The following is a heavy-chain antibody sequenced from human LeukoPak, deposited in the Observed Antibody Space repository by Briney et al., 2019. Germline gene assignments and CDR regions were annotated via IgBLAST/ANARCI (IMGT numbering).Heavy chain of an antibody. D-gene: IGHD2-2*02. J-gene: IGHJ1*01. CDR1: GGSFSGYY. V-gene: IGHV4-34*01. CDR3: ASTYCSSTSCYMAFQH. Sequence: SETLSLTCAXYGGSFSGYYWSWIRQPPGKGLEWIGEINHSGSTNYNPSLKSRVTISVDTSKNQFSLKLSSVTAADTAVYYCASTYCSSTSCYMAFQHWGQGTLVTVSS. CDR2: INHSGST.